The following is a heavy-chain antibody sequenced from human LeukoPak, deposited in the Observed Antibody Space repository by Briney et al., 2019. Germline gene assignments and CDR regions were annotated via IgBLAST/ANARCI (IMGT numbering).Heavy chain of an antibody. CDR2: IYSGGST. J-gene: IGHJ6*03. D-gene: IGHD3-10*01. CDR1: GFTFSSYE. Sequence: GGSLTLYCAASGFTFSSYEMNWVRQAPGKGLEWVSVIYSGGSTYYADSVKGRFTISRDNPKNTLYLQMNSLRAEDTAVYYCARAETTWFGEPIPTYYMDVWGKGTTVTISS. CDR3: ARAETTWFGEPIPTYYMDV. V-gene: IGHV3-66*01.